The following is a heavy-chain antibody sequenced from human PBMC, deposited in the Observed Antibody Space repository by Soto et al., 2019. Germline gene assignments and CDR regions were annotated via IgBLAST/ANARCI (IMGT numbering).Heavy chain of an antibody. CDR1: GFTFSSYA. CDR3: AKGPVAGLYYFDY. Sequence: PGGSLRLSCAASGFTFSSYAMSWVRQAPGKGLEWVSVISGSGDSTYSADSVKGRFTLSRDTSKSTLYLQMNSLRAEDTAVYYCAKGPVAGLYYFDYWGQGALVNVSS. D-gene: IGHD6-19*01. V-gene: IGHV3-23*01. CDR2: ISGSGDST. J-gene: IGHJ4*02.